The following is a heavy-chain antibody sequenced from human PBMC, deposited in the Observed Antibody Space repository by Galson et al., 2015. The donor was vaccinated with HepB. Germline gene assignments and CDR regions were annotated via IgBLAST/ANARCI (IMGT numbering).Heavy chain of an antibody. CDR2: IWYDGSKK. D-gene: IGHD2-15*01. J-gene: IGHJ4*02. Sequence: SLRLSCAASGFTFSSFGMHWVRQAPGKGLEWVAVIWYDGSKKYYADSVKGRFSISRDTSKNTLYLQMNSLRAEDTAVYYCAKDTPNPPARGWSYFDLWGQGTLVTVSS. V-gene: IGHV3-33*06. CDR1: GFTFSSFG. CDR3: AKDTPNPPARGWSYFDL.